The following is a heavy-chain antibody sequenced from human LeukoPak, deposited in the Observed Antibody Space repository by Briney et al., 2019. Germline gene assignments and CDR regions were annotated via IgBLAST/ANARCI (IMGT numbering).Heavy chain of an antibody. CDR1: AFTFRNYA. V-gene: IGHV3-23*01. J-gene: IGHJ4*02. CDR3: AATRVCGGVLLRPNCLYFED. CDR2: IDYAGGST. Sequence: GGSLRLSCAASAFTFRNYAMSWVRQAPGRGLEWVSGIDYAGGSTNYADSVQGRFTVSRDNSKNTLYLQMNSLRAEDTAIYYCAATRVCGGVLLRPNCLYFEDWGQGTLVTVSS. D-gene: IGHD3-10*01.